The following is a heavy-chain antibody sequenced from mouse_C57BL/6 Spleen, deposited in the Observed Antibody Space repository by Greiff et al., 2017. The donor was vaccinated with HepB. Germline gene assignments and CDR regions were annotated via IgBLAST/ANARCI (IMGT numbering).Heavy chain of an antibody. CDR1: GYTFTSYW. V-gene: IGHV1-69*01. J-gene: IGHJ4*01. CDR2: IDPSDSYT. CDR3: ARGLLPPYAMDY. D-gene: IGHD2-3*01. Sequence: QVQLQQPGAELVMPGASVKLSCKASGYTFTSYWMHWVKQRPGQGLEWIGEIDPSDSYTNYNQKFKGKSTLTVDKSSSTAYMQLSSLTSEDSAVYYCARGLLPPYAMDYWGQGTSVTVSS.